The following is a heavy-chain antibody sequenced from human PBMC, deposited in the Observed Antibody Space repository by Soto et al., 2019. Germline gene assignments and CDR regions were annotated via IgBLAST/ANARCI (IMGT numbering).Heavy chain of an antibody. J-gene: IGHJ4*02. CDR3: AIDLGVVVIDY. D-gene: IGHD3-22*01. CDR2: INPGNGDT. Sequence: ASVKVSCKASGYTFTSYGINWVRQAPGRGLEWMGWINPGNGDTKYSQEFQDRVTITRDKPASTVYMELTSLRHEDTAVYYCAIDLGVVVIDYWGQGPLVIVSS. V-gene: IGHV1-3*01. CDR1: GYTFTSYG.